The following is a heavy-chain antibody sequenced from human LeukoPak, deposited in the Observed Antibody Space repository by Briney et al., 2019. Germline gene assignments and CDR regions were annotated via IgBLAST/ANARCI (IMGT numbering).Heavy chain of an antibody. CDR3: AREVEMVVSGGGFFDY. D-gene: IGHD3-16*01. V-gene: IGHV7-4-1*02. Sequence: ASVKVSCKASGYTFTSYAVNWVRQAPGQGLEWMEWINTNTGKPTYAQGFTGRFVFSLDTSVTTAYMQINSLKAEDTAVYYCAREVEMVVSGGGFFDYWGQGTLVTASS. CDR1: GYTFTSYA. CDR2: INTNTGKP. J-gene: IGHJ4*02.